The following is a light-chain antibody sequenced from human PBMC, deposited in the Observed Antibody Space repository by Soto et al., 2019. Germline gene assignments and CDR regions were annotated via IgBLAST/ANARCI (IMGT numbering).Light chain of an antibody. V-gene: IGKV1-33*01. J-gene: IGKJ2*01. Sequence: DIQMTQSPSSLSASVGDRVTITCQASQDISNYLNWYQQKPGKAHKLLIYDASNLETGVPSRFSGRGSGTDFTFTISSLQPEDIATYYCQQYDNLPPYTFGQGTKLEIK. CDR1: QDISNY. CDR3: QQYDNLPPYT. CDR2: DAS.